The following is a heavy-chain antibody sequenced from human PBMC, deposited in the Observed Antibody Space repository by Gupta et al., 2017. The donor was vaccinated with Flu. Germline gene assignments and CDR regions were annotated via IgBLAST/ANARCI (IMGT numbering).Heavy chain of an antibody. CDR2: VYYSGST. Sequence: QLQLQESGPGLVKPSETLSLTCTVSGDSIIISDYYWAWIRQPPGKGLEWIGSVYYSGSTHYNPSLRSRVTISVDTSKNEYSLKLTSVTAADTAMYYCARSQNTVAGTGGIGYWGQGTLVTVSP. CDR3: ARSQNTVAGTGGIGY. D-gene: IGHD6-19*01. V-gene: IGHV4-39*01. CDR1: GDSIIISDYY. J-gene: IGHJ4*02.